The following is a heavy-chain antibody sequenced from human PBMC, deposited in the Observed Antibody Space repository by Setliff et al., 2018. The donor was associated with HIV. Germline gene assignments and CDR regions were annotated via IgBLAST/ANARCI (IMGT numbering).Heavy chain of an antibody. Sequence: GGSLRLSCAASGFTFSNYAMSWVRQAPGKGLEWVAVISYDGSNKYYADSVKGRFTISRDNSKNTLNLQMNSLRAEDTAVYYCASGYSSSSPRRDYWGQGTLVTVSS. J-gene: IGHJ4*02. CDR2: ISYDGSNK. V-gene: IGHV3-30*04. D-gene: IGHD6-6*01. CDR3: ASGYSSSSPRRDY. CDR1: GFTFSNYA.